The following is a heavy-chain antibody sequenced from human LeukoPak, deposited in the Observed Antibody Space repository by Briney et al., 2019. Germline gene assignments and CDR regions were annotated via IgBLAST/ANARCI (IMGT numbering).Heavy chain of an antibody. V-gene: IGHV1-24*01. CDR2: FDPEDGET. CDR3: ATAGGRYSYGLFDY. D-gene: IGHD5-18*01. Sequence: GASVKVSCKVSGYTLTELSMHWVRQAPGKGLEWMGGFDPEDGETIYAQKFQGRVTMTEDTSTDTAYMELSSLRSEDTAVFYCATAGGRYSYGLFDYWGQGTLVTVSS. CDR1: GYTLTELS. J-gene: IGHJ4*02.